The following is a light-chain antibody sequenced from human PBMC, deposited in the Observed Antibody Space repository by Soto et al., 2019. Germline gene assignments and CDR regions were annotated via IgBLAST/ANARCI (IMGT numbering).Light chain of an antibody. CDR2: AAS. CDR3: QQLNSYPRT. J-gene: IGKJ4*01. V-gene: IGKV1-9*01. CDR1: QGISSY. Sequence: IPLTQSPSSLSASVGDRVTITCRASQGISSYLAWYQRKPGKAPKLLIYAASTLQSGVPSRFSGSGSGTDFTLTISSLQPEDFATYYCQQLNSYPRTFGGGTKVEIK.